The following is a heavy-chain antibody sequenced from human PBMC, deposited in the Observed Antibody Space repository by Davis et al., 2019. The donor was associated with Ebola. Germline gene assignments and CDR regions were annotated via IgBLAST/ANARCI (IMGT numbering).Heavy chain of an antibody. CDR1: GFTFSGSA. V-gene: IGHV3-73*01. D-gene: IGHD3-3*01. Sequence: GGSLRLSCAASGFTFSGSAMHWVRQASGKGLEWVGRIRSKANSYATAYAASVKGRFTISRDDSKNTLYLQMNSLRAEDTAVYYCAKDIGITIFGVVIGDYYYGMDVWGQGTTVTVSS. J-gene: IGHJ6*02. CDR2: IRSKANSYAT. CDR3: AKDIGITIFGVVIGDYYYGMDV.